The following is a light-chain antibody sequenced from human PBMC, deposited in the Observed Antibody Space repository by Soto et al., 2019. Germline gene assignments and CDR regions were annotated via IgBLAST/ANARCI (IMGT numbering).Light chain of an antibody. J-gene: IGKJ1*01. CDR3: QQYGSSPWT. CDR1: QSVSNNY. CDR2: GAS. V-gene: IGKV3-20*01. Sequence: EIVLTQSPGTLSLSPGERATLSCSASQSVSNNYLAWYKQKPGQAPSLLIYGASSRATGIPDRFSGSGSGTDFTLTISRLEPEDSAVYYCQQYGSSPWTFGQGTKVDIK.